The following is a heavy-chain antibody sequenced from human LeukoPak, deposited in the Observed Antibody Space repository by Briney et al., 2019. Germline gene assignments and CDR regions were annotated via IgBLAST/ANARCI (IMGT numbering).Heavy chain of an antibody. CDR2: IIPIFGTA. J-gene: IGHJ5*02. Sequence: GASVKVSCKASGGTFSSYAISWVRQAPGQGLEWMGGIIPIFGTANYAQKFQGRVTITADKSTSTAYMELSSLRSEDTAVYYCASFPLMTTYGLTWFDPWGQGTLVTVSS. CDR1: GGTFSSYA. D-gene: IGHD4-11*01. CDR3: ASFPLMTTYGLTWFDP. V-gene: IGHV1-69*06.